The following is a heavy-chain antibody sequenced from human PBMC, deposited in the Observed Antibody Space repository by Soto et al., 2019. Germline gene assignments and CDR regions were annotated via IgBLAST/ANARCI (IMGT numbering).Heavy chain of an antibody. J-gene: IGHJ3*02. Sequence: QVQLVESGGGMVQPGRSLRLSCAASGFTFSSYGMHWVRQAPGKGLEWVAVISYDGSNKYYADSVKGRFTISRDNSKNTLYLQMNSLRAEDTAVYYCAKISGGAFDIWGQGTMVTVSS. D-gene: IGHD1-26*01. CDR1: GFTFSSYG. CDR3: AKISGGAFDI. CDR2: ISYDGSNK. V-gene: IGHV3-30*18.